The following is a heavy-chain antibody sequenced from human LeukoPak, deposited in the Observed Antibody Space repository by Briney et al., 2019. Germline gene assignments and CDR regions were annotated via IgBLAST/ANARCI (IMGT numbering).Heavy chain of an antibody. CDR2: IYYSGST. CDR3: ARDRGLWFGELSSFDI. J-gene: IGHJ3*02. Sequence: SETLSLTCTVSGGSISSYYWSWIRQPPGKGLEWIGYIYYSGSTNYNPSLKSRVTISVDTSKNQFSLKLSSVTAADTAVYYCARDRGLWFGELSSFDIWGQGTMVTVSS. V-gene: IGHV4-59*01. CDR1: GGSISSYY. D-gene: IGHD3-10*01.